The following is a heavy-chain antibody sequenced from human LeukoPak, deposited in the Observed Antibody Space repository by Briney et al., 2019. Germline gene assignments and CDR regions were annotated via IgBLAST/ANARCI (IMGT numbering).Heavy chain of an antibody. J-gene: IGHJ5*02. CDR3: ARDQGSWYANWVDP. V-gene: IGHV1-2*02. D-gene: IGHD6-13*01. Sequence: GASVKVSCKASGYTFTGYYMHWVRQAPGQGLEWMGWINPNSGGTNYAQKFQGRVTMTRDTSISTAYMELSRLRSDDTAVYYCARDQGSWYANWVDPWGQGTLVTVSS. CDR1: GYTFTGYY. CDR2: INPNSGGT.